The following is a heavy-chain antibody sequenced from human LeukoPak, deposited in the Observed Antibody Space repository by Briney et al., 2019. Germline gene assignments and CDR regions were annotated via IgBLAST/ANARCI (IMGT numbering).Heavy chain of an antibody. J-gene: IGHJ6*03. D-gene: IGHD3-10*01. CDR2: MNPNSGNT. CDR1: GYTFTSYD. CDR3: ARGLRSGGLLWFREFMPPGIGHNYYYYYMDV. Sequence: ASVKVSCKASGYTFTSYDINWGRQATGQGLGWMGWMNPNSGNTGYAQKFQGRVTMTRNTSISTAYMELSSLRSEDTAVYYCARGLRSGGLLWFREFMPPGIGHNYYYYYMDVWGKGTTVTVSS. V-gene: IGHV1-8*01.